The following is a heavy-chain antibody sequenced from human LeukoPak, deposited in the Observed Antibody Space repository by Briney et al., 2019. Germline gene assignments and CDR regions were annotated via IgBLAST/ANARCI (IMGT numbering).Heavy chain of an antibody. J-gene: IGHJ4*02. CDR2: ISGSDYTT. Sequence: PGGSLRLSCAASGFTFDNYAMTWVRQAPGRGLEWISTISGSDYTTYYADSVKGRFTISRDNSKNTLSLQMNSLRAEDTAVYYCAKDHGWLVRGCFDYWGQGTLVTVSS. CDR3: AKDHGWLVRGCFDY. V-gene: IGHV3-23*01. D-gene: IGHD6-19*01. CDR1: GFTFDNYA.